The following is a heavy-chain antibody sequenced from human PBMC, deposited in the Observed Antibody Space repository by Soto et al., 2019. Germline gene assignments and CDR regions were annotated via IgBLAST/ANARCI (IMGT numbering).Heavy chain of an antibody. J-gene: IGHJ4*02. CDR1: GFIFSDYA. D-gene: IGHD3-3*01. V-gene: IGHV3-23*01. Sequence: GGSLRLSCAASGFIFSDYAMSWVRQAPGKGLEWVSLVRGNDDNAYYADSVRGRFTISRDNSKNTLYLQMNSLRAEDTAVYYCAKDWTHFDYWGPGTLVTVSS. CDR2: VRGNDDNA. CDR3: AKDWTHFDY.